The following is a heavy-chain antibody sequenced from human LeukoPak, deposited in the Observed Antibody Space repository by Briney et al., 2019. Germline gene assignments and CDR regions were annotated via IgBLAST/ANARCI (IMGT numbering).Heavy chain of an antibody. Sequence: GGSLRLSCAASGFTFSSYSMNWVRQASGKGLEWVASISSSSPYIYYTDSVKGRFTISRDNAKNSLYLQMNSLRAEDTAVYYCARLYSRVGPFDYWGQGTLVTVSS. V-gene: IGHV3-21*01. CDR1: GFTFSSYS. CDR2: ISSSSPYI. J-gene: IGHJ4*02. CDR3: ARLYSRVGPFDY. D-gene: IGHD5-18*01.